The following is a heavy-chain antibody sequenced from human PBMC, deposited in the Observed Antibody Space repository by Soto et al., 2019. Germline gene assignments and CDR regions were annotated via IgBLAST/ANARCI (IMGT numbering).Heavy chain of an antibody. Sequence: RRLSCAASGFTFSSYSMNWVRQAPGKGLEWVSSISSSSSYIYYADSVKGRFTISRDNAKNSLYLQMNSLRAEDTAVYYCARVYIAAAGPYYYYGMDVWGQGTTVTVSS. V-gene: IGHV3-21*01. CDR3: ARVYIAAAGPYYYYGMDV. J-gene: IGHJ6*02. D-gene: IGHD6-13*01. CDR2: ISSSSSYI. CDR1: GFTFSSYS.